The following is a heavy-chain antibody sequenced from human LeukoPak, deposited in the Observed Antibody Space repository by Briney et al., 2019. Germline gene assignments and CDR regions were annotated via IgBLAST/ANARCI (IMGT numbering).Heavy chain of an antibody. J-gene: IGHJ6*04. V-gene: IGHV3-53*01. Sequence: PGGSLRLSCAASGFTVSTNYMSWVRQAPGKGLEWVSVIYSGGSTYKSNSVKGRFTISRDNSKNTVYLQMNSLRAEDTAVYYCARDHNCGGDCYSGMDVWGKGITVTVSS. CDR3: ARDHNCGGDCYSGMDV. CDR2: IYSGGST. CDR1: GFTVSTNY. D-gene: IGHD2-21*01.